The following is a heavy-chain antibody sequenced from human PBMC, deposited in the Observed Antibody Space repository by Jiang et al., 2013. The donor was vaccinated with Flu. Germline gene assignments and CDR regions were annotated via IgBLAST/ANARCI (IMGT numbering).Heavy chain of an antibody. Sequence: GAEVKKPGESLRISCKGSGYSFTSYWISWVRQMPGKGLEWMGRIDPSDSYTNYSPSFQGHVTISADKSITTAYLQWSSLKASDTAMYYCARLNIVVVTGATYGLDVWGKGTTVTVSS. CDR1: GYSFTSYW. J-gene: IGHJ6*04. CDR2: IDPSDSYT. CDR3: ARLNIVVVTGATYGLDV. D-gene: IGHD2-2*01. V-gene: IGHV5-10-1*01.